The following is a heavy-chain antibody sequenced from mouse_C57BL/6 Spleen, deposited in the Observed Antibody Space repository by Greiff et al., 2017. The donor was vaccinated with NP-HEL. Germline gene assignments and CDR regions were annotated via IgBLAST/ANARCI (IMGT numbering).Heavy chain of an antibody. J-gene: IGHJ4*01. CDR2: INYDGSST. CDR3: ARVGWGAMDY. V-gene: IGHV5-16*01. CDR1: GFTFSDYY. Sequence: VKLMESEGGLVQPGSSMKLSCTASGFTFSDYYMAWVRQVPEKGLEWVANINYDGSSTYYLDSLKSRFIISRDNAKNILYLQMSSLKSEDTATYYCARVGWGAMDYWGQGTSVTVSS. D-gene: IGHD1-1*02.